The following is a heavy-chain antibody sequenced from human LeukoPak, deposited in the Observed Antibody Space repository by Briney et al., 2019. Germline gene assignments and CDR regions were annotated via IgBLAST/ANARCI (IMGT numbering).Heavy chain of an antibody. CDR2: INWNGVST. D-gene: IGHD3-22*01. CDR3: ARVRYCDNNRCIHYHYYMDV. J-gene: IGHJ6*03. V-gene: IGHV3-20*04. CDR1: GFTFDDYG. Sequence: GGSLRLSCAVSGFTFDDYGMTWVRQGPGKGLEWVSGINWNGVSTSYADSVKGRFTISRDNAKSSLYLQMNTLRAEDTAFYYCARVRYCDNNRCIHYHYYMDVWGKGTTVTVSS.